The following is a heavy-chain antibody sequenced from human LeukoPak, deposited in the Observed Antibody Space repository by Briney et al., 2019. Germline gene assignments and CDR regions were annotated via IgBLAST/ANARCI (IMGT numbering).Heavy chain of an antibody. CDR3: ARYYCPSGTCYNFDY. D-gene: IGHD2-2*02. CDR2: IYSPGT. V-gene: IGHV4-61*02. Sequence: SETLSLTCTVSAGSINSGDYYWSWIRQPAGKGLEWIGRIYSPGTNYNYNPSLKSRVTISVDTPKNQFSLRLSSLTAADTAVYYCARYYCPSGTCYNFDYWGQGTLVTVSS. CDR1: AGSINSGDYY. J-gene: IGHJ4*02.